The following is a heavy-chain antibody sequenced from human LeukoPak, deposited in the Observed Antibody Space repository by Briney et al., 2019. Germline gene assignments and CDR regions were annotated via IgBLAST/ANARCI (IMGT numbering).Heavy chain of an antibody. CDR3: ARGGVSSVFDY. CDR2: VNNDGSNT. V-gene: IGHV3-74*01. Sequence: GGSLRLSCTASGFTFNNYWMNWVRQAPGKGLVWVSRVNNDGSNTIYADSVEGRFTISRDNGENTLYLQMNSLRAEDTAVYYCARGGVSSVFDYWGQGALVTVSS. D-gene: IGHD3-10*01. J-gene: IGHJ4*02. CDR1: GFTFNNYW.